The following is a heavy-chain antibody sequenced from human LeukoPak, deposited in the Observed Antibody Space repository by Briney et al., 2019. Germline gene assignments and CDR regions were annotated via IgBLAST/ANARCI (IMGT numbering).Heavy chain of an antibody. V-gene: IGHV3-33*01. J-gene: IGHJ4*02. CDR3: ARVRVTTVTTGPFDY. CDR2: IWYDGSNK. Sequence: QSGGSLRLSCAASGFTFSSYGMHWVRQAPGKGLEWVAVIWYDGSNKYYADSVKGRFTISRDNSKNTLYLQVNSLRAEDTAVYYCARVRVTTVTTGPFDYWGQGTLVTVSS. CDR1: GFTFSSYG. D-gene: IGHD4-17*01.